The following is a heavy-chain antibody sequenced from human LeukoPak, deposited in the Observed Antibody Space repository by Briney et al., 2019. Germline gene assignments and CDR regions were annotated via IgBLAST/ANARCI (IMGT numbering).Heavy chain of an antibody. D-gene: IGHD3-22*01. CDR1: GYTFTSYA. CDR3: ARDRSAVYYYDSSGYDY. CDR2: INTNTGNP. J-gene: IGHJ4*02. V-gene: IGHV7-4-1*02. Sequence: ASVKVSCKASGYTFTSYAMNWVRQAPGQGLEWMGWINTNTGNPTYAQGFTGRFVFSLDISVSTAYLQISSLKAEDTAVYYCARDRSAVYYYDSSGYDYWGQGTLVTVSS.